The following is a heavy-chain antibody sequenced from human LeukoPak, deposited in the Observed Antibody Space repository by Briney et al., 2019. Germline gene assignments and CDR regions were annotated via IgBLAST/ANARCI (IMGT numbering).Heavy chain of an antibody. CDR3: ARPDIPHYYYGMAV. D-gene: IGHD2-21*01. J-gene: IGHJ6*02. Sequence: PGGSLRLSCAASGFTLSDQYMDWVRQAPGKGLEWVAVISSDASNKYYADSVKGRFTISRDDSKNTLYLQMNSLRDEDTAVYYCARPDIPHYYYGMAVWGQGTMVTVSS. V-gene: IGHV3-30*03. CDR2: ISSDASNK. CDR1: GFTLSDQY.